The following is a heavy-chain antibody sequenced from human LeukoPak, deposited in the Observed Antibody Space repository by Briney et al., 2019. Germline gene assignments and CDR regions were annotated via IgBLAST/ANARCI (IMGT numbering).Heavy chain of an antibody. CDR1: GFTFSSYG. Sequence: SGGTLRLSCAASGFTFSSYGMSWVRQAPGKGLEWVGRIKSKTDGGTTDYAAPVKGRFTISRDDSKNTLYLQMNSLKTEDTAVYYCTTWGGSYYDDAFDIWGQGTMVTVSS. V-gene: IGHV3-15*01. D-gene: IGHD1-26*01. J-gene: IGHJ3*02. CDR3: TTWGGSYYDDAFDI. CDR2: IKSKTDGGTT.